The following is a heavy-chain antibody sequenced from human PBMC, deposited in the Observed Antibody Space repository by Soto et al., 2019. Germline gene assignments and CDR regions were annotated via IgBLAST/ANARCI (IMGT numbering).Heavy chain of an antibody. CDR2: MNPNSGNT. CDR1: GYTFTSYD. D-gene: IGHD3-3*01. V-gene: IGHV1-8*01. CDR3: ARAESRGVLRFLEWYPVNAFDI. Sequence: ASVKVSCKASGYTFTSYDINWVRQATGQGLEWMGWMNPNSGNTGYAQKFQGRVTMTRNTSISTAYMELSSLRSEDTAVYYCARAESRGVLRFLEWYPVNAFDIWGQGTMVTVSS. J-gene: IGHJ3*02.